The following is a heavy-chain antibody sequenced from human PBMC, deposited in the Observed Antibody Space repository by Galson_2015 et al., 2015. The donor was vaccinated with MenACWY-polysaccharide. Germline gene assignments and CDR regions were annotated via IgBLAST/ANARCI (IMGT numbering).Heavy chain of an antibody. D-gene: IGHD1-14*01. CDR2: IRTQSEGRT. J-gene: IGHJ4*02. CDR3: TADVPEPLSQIDY. CDR1: GYTFNSAW. Sequence: SLRLSCAGSGYTFNSAWMNWVRQAPGKGLEWVARIRTQSEGRTAYATPVKGRFTISRADSNNALYLHMNNLKPEDTAMYYCTADVPEPLSQIDYWGQGTLVTVSS. V-gene: IGHV3-15*01.